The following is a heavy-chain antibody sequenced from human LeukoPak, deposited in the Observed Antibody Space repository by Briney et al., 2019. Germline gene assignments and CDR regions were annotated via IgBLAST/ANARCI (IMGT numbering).Heavy chain of an antibody. CDR3: ARVPPNYYGSGSYVDY. CDR1: GYTFTSYG. J-gene: IGHJ4*02. Sequence: GASVKVSCKASGYTFTSYGISWVRQAPGQGLEWMGWISAYNGNTNYAPKLQGRVTMTTDTSTSTAYMELRSLRSDDTTVYYCARVPPNYYGSGSYVDYWGQGTLVTVSS. V-gene: IGHV1-18*01. D-gene: IGHD3-10*01. CDR2: ISAYNGNT.